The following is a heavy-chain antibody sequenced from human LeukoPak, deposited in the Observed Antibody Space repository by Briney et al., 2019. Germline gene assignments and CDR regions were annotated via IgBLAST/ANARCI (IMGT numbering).Heavy chain of an antibody. CDR2: ISSTSAYT. CDR3: ARGGTGAFDY. D-gene: IGHD2-8*02. CDR1: GCPFTSGFTFRDYY. J-gene: IGHJ4*02. V-gene: IGHV3-11*06. Sequence: GGSLRLSCAASGCPFTSGFTFRDYYMSWIRQAPGKGLEWVSYISSTSAYTSYAASVRGRFTISRDNANNSLFLQMNGLRAEDTAIYYCARGGTGAFDYWGQGTLVTVSS.